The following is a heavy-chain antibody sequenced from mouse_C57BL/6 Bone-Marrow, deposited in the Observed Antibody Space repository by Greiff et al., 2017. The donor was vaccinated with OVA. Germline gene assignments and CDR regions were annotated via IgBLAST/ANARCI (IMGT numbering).Heavy chain of an antibody. CDR3: ARFITTVSSGGYFDY. CDR1: GYTFTSYW. D-gene: IGHD1-1*01. V-gene: IGHV1-72*01. CDR2: IDPNSGGT. J-gene: IGHJ2*01. Sequence: QVQLKQPGAELVKPGASVKLSCKASGYTFTSYWMHWVKQRPGRGLEWIGRIDPNSGGTKYNEKFKSKATLTVDKPSSTAYMQLSSLTSEDSAVYYCARFITTVSSGGYFDYWGQGTTLTVSS.